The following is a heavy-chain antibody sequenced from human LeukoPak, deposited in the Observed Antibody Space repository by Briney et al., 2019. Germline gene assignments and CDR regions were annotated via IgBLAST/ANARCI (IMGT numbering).Heavy chain of an antibody. CDR1: GGSFSGYY. V-gene: IGHV4-34*01. J-gene: IGHJ4*02. CDR2: INHSGST. D-gene: IGHD3-10*01. Sequence: KSSETLSLTCAVYGGSFSGYYWSWIRQPPGKGLEWIGEINHSGSTNYNPSLKSRVTISVDTSKNQFSLKLSSVTAADTAVYYCARNRTLSTLYGSGSSTFDYWGQGTLVTVSS. CDR3: ARNRTLSTLYGSGSSTFDY.